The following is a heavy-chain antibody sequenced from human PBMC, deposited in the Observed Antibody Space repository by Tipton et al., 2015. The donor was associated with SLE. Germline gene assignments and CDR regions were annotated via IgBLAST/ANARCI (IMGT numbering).Heavy chain of an antibody. CDR2: ISYSGST. V-gene: IGHV4-59*01. CDR1: GGTISSYY. Sequence: TLFLTCIVSGGTISSYYWTWVRQPPGKGLEWIGYISYSGSTNYNPSLKSRVTISLDTSKNQFSLNLRSVTAADTAVYYCARKRGDRVGLDYWGQGTLVTVSS. J-gene: IGHJ4*02. D-gene: IGHD3-10*01. CDR3: ARKRGDRVGLDY.